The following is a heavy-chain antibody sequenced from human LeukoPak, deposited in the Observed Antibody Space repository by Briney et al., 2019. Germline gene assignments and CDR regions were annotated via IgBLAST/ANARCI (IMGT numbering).Heavy chain of an antibody. V-gene: IGHV1-2*02. CDR1: GYMFTGYY. D-gene: IGHD2-21*02. CDR2: INPNSGGT. CDR3: SRTCGGDCFSEYFLDY. J-gene: IGHJ4*02. Sequence: ASVKVSCKASGYMFTGYYMHWVRQAPGRGLEWMGWINPNSGGTNYAQKFQGRVTMTRDTSISTAYMELTRLRSDDTAIYYCSRTCGGDCFSEYFLDYWGRGTLVTVSS.